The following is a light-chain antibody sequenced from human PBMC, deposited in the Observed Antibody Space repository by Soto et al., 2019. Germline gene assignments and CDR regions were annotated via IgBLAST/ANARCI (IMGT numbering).Light chain of an antibody. Sequence: IVLTQSPATLSLSPGERATLSCRASESVGTFIAWYQQKPGQSPRILIYDASNRATGIPPRFSGSGSGTDFTLTISSLEPDDFAVYYCQQRYNWPPLTFGGGTKVDIK. CDR2: DAS. V-gene: IGKV3-11*01. CDR3: QQRYNWPPLT. J-gene: IGKJ4*01. CDR1: ESVGTF.